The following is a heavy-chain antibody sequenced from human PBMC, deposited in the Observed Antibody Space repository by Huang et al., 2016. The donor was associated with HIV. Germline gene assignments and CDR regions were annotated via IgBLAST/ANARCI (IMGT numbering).Heavy chain of an antibody. CDR2: INHRGST. D-gene: IGHD3-9*01. V-gene: IGHV4-34*01. Sequence: QVQLQQWGAGLLRPSETLSLACAVYGGSFRGYYGSWIRQPQGKGQEWVGEINHRGSTNYNPSLESRGARSVDTYKNQFSLKLTSVAAADTAVYYCARGAARYFDRGGTRYFGMDVWGQGTTVTVSS. CDR1: GGSFRGYY. CDR3: ARGAARYFDRGGTRYFGMDV. J-gene: IGHJ6*02.